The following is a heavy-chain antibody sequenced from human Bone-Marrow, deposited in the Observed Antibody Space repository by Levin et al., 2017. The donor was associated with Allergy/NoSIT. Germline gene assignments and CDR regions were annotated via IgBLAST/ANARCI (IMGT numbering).Heavy chain of an antibody. V-gene: IGHV5-51*01. J-gene: IGHJ6*02. CDR1: GSSFTSYW. CDR3: ARQGIAARRGYYYYGMDV. D-gene: IGHD6-13*01. Sequence: GGSLRLSCKGSGSSFTSYWIGWVRQMPGKGLEWMGIIYPGDSDTRYSPSFQGQVTISADKSISTAYLQWSSLKASDTAMYYCARQGIAARRGYYYYGMDVWGQGTTVTVSS. CDR2: IYPGDSDT.